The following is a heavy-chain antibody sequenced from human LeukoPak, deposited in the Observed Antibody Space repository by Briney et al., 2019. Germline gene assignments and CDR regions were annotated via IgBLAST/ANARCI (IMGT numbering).Heavy chain of an antibody. J-gene: IGHJ6*03. CDR3: AKDHVGGPGPYYYYYMDV. Sequence: GGSLRLSCAASGFTFSSYGMHWVRQAPGKGLEWVAFIRYDGSNKYYADSVKGRFTISRDNSKNTLYLQMNSLRAEDTAVYYCAKDHVGGPGPYYYYYMDVWGKGTTVTVSS. V-gene: IGHV3-30*02. CDR1: GFTFSSYG. CDR2: IRYDGSNK.